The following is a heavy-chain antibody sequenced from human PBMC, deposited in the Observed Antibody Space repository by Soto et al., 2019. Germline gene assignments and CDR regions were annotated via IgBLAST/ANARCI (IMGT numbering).Heavy chain of an antibody. V-gene: IGHV1-69*02. CDR3: ANKDYDSSEYYYYGMDV. Sequence: QVQLVQSGAEVKEPGSSVKVSCKASGGTFSSYIISWVRQAPGQGLEWMGRIIPILGIANYAQKFQGRVTITADKSTSTAYMELSSVRSEDTAVYYCANKDYDSSEYYYYGMDVWGQGTTVTVSS. D-gene: IGHD3-22*01. CDR1: GGTFSSYI. CDR2: IIPILGIA. J-gene: IGHJ6*02.